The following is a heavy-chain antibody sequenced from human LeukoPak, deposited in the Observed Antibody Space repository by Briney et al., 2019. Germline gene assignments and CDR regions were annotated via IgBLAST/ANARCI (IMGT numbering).Heavy chain of an antibody. CDR1: GSTFSSYV. Sequence: GGSLRLSCAASGSTFSSYVMHWVRQAPGKGLEWVAVISYDGSNKYYADSVKGRFTISRDNSKNTLYLQMNSLRAEDTAVYYCAAGLVVIDAFDIWGQGTMVTVSS. CDR2: ISYDGSNK. J-gene: IGHJ3*02. D-gene: IGHD3-22*01. V-gene: IGHV3-30-3*01. CDR3: AAGLVVIDAFDI.